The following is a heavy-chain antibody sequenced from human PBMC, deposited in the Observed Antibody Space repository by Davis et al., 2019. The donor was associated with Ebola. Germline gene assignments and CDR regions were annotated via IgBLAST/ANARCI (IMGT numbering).Heavy chain of an antibody. CDR3: ARVERRDTKGSGSYLDY. CDR2: IYYSGST. V-gene: IGHV4-31*03. J-gene: IGHJ4*02. Sequence: PSETLSLTCTVSGGSISSGGYYWSWIRQHPGKGLEWIGYIYYSGSTYYNPSLKSRVTISVDTSKNQFSLKLSSVTAADTAVYYCARVERRDTKGSGSYLDYWGQGTLVTVSS. D-gene: IGHD3-10*01. CDR1: GGSISSGGYY.